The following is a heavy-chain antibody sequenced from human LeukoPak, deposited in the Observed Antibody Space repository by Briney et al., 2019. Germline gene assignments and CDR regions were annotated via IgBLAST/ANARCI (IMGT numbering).Heavy chain of an antibody. V-gene: IGHV3-7*03. CDR3: ARDFAWLQIYY. Sequence: GGSLRLSCAASGFTFSTSYMIWVRQAPGEGLQWVATIKDDGSQKSYVDAVKGRFTISRDDAKNSLYLQMNNLRVEDSAVYYCARDFAWLQIYYWGQGTLVTVSS. D-gene: IGHD5-24*01. CDR2: IKDDGSQK. CDR1: GFTFSTSY. J-gene: IGHJ4*02.